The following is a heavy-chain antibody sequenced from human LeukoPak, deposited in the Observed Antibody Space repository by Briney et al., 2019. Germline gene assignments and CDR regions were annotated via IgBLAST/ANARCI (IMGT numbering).Heavy chain of an antibody. CDR3: ARIKTVGYYYYMDV. Sequence: ASVKVSCKASGYTFTGYYMHWVRQAPGQGLEWMGWINPNSGGTNYAQKFQGRVTMTRDTSISTAYMELSRLRSDDTAVDYCARIKTVGYYYYMDVWGKGTTVTISS. J-gene: IGHJ6*03. CDR2: INPNSGGT. V-gene: IGHV1-2*02. D-gene: IGHD4-23*01. CDR1: GYTFTGYY.